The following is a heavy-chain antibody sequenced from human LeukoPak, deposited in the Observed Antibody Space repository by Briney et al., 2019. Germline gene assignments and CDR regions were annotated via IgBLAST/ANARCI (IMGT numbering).Heavy chain of an antibody. V-gene: IGHV3-23*01. CDR3: AKVTGYPDSY. D-gene: IGHD1-14*01. J-gene: IGHJ4*02. CDR2: ISGSGRKT. Sequence: QSGGSLRLSRAASGFTFSTYAMSWVRQAPGKGLEWVSAISGSGRKTYYADSVKGRFTISRDDSKNTLYLQMKSLRAEDTAVYYCAKVTGYPDSYWGQGTLVTVSS. CDR1: GFTFSTYA.